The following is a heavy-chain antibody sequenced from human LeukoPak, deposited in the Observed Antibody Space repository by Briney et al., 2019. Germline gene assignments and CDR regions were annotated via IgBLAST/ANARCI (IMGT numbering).Heavy chain of an antibody. J-gene: IGHJ4*02. CDR1: GYTFTDYY. V-gene: IGHV1-2*02. CDR3: ARAFASSDSDFAY. D-gene: IGHD6-19*01. CDR2: VNSKSGSS. Sequence: ASVKVSCKAFGYTFTDYYIHWVRQAPGQGLEWMGWVNSKSGSSNSAQQFQGRVSMTRDTSINTAYMELSSLTSDDAAVYYCARAFASSDSDFAYWGWGTLVTVSS.